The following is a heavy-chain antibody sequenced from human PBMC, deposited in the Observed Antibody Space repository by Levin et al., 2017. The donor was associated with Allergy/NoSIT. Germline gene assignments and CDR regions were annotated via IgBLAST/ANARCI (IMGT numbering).Heavy chain of an antibody. J-gene: IGHJ2*01. CDR1: GYTFTGYY. D-gene: IGHD2-15*01. V-gene: IGHV1-2*02. Sequence: ASVKVSCKASGYTFTGYYMHWVRQAPGQGLEWMGWINPNSGGTNYAQKFQGRVTMTRDTSISTAYMELSRLRSDDTAVYYCARTIVVVVAATPDYWYFDLWGRGTLVTVSS. CDR2: INPNSGGT. CDR3: ARTIVVVVAATPDYWYFDL.